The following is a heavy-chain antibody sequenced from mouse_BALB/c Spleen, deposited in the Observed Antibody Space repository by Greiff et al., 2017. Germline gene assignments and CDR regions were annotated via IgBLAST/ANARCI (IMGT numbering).Heavy chain of an antibody. V-gene: IGHV14-3*02. CDR3: ARRRFYAMDY. CDR2: IDPANGNT. J-gene: IGHJ4*01. CDR1: GFNIKDTY. Sequence: LVESGAELVKPGASVKLSCTASGFNIKDTYMHWVKQRPEQGLEWIGRIDPANGNTKYDPKFQGKATITADTSSNTAYLQLSSLTSEDTAVYYCARRRFYAMDYWGQGTSVTVSS.